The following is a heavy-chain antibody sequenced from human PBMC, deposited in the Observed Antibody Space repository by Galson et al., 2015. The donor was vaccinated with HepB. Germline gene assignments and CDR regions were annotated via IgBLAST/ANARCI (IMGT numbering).Heavy chain of an antibody. CDR2: VYYSGST. V-gene: IGHV4-59*01. D-gene: IGHD3-10*01. CDR1: GGSFSPYY. Sequence: SETLSLTCTVSGGSFSPYYWSWVRQSPEKGLEWIGYVYYSGSTNYSPSLKSRVTISIDTSKNQFSLNASSVTAADTAVYYCARVGGGLALASLDSWGPGTLVTVSS. J-gene: IGHJ4*02. CDR3: ARVGGGLALASLDS.